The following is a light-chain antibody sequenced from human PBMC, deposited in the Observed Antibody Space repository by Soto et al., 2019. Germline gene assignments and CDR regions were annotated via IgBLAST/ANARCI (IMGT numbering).Light chain of an antibody. J-gene: IGKJ4*01. Sequence: EVVMTQSPATLSVSPGERVTVSCRASQSVTTNLAGYQHKPGQSPRLLISDASTWASDIRPRFSGSGSGTEFTVTIDRLQSADFAVYYCQQYDRWPVTFGGGTKVEIK. CDR1: QSVTTN. CDR3: QQYDRWPVT. V-gene: IGKV3-15*01. CDR2: DAS.